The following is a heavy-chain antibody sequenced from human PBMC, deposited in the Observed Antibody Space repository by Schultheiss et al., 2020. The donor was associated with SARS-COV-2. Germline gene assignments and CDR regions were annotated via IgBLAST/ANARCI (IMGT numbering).Heavy chain of an antibody. V-gene: IGHV4-61*08. Sequence: SETLSLTCAVSGGSISSGGYSWSWIRQPPGKGLEWIGYIYYSGSTNYNPSLKSRVTISVDTSKNQFSLKLSSVTAEDTAVYYCASLGSNWPNYYYYYAMDVWGQGTTVTVSS. J-gene: IGHJ6*02. CDR3: ASLGSNWPNYYYYYAMDV. CDR2: IYYSGST. CDR1: GGSISSGGYS. D-gene: IGHD6-13*01.